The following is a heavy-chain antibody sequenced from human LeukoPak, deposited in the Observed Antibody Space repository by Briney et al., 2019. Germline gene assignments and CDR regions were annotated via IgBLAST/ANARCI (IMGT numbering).Heavy chain of an antibody. D-gene: IGHD4-17*01. CDR2: ISSSGSSI. Sequence: PGGSLRLSCAASGFTFSSYEMNWVRQAPGKGLEWISYISSSGSSIYHVDSVKGRFTISRDNAKNSLYLQMNSLRAEDTAVYYCARDNGDPRTYFDYWGQGTLVTVSS. J-gene: IGHJ4*02. V-gene: IGHV3-48*03. CDR3: ARDNGDPRTYFDY. CDR1: GFTFSSYE.